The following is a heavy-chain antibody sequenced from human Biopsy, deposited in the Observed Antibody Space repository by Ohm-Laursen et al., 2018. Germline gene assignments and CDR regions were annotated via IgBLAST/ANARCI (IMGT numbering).Heavy chain of an antibody. CDR1: GGTFSNYG. J-gene: IGHJ1*01. CDR2: NIPILGTG. D-gene: IGHD3-9*01. Sequence: SVKVSCNAPGGTFSNYGVNWVRQAPGQGLEWLGGNIPILGTGNYAQKFQDRVTVVADTSTSTATMELRSLRSDDTAVYYCATKLTGYFHHWGQGTLVIVSS. CDR3: ATKLTGYFHH. V-gene: IGHV1-69*06.